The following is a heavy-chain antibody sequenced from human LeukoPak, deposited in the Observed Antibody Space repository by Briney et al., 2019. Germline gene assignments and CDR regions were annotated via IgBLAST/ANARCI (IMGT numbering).Heavy chain of an antibody. V-gene: IGHV3-48*02. CDR1: GFTFSSRS. J-gene: IGHJ4*02. D-gene: IGHD3/OR15-3a*01. Sequence: GGSLRLSCEASGFTFSSRSMNWVRQAPGKGLEWISYISWSSSAIYYADSVKGRFTISRDNAKNSVYLKMSSLRDEDTAVYYCARDLGPIDFWGQGTLVTVSS. CDR2: ISWSSSAI. CDR3: ARDLGPIDF.